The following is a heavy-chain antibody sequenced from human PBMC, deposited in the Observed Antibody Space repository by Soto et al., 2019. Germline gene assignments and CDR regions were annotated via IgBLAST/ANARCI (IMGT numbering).Heavy chain of an antibody. V-gene: IGHV3-13*01. CDR3: VRGLPGGFDH. CDR1: GFIFSNFD. CDR2: IGFAGDT. D-gene: IGHD3-10*01. Sequence: XGSLRLSCGASGFIFSNFDMHWVRQTTEKGLEWVSGIGFAGDTNYSGSVKGRFTISRENAKNSLFLQMNSLRVGDTAVYYCVRGLPGGFDHWGQGTLVTVSS. J-gene: IGHJ5*02.